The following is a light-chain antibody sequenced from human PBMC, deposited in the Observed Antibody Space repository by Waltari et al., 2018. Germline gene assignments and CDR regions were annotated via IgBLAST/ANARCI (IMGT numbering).Light chain of an antibody. Sequence: IVLTQSTGTLSLSPGERATLSCRASQSVSSSYLAWYQQKPGQAPRLLIYGASSRDTGIPYRFSGSGSGTDFTLTISRLEPEDFAVYYCQQYGSSRPWTFGQGTKVEIK. J-gene: IGKJ1*01. CDR1: QSVSSSY. CDR3: QQYGSSRPWT. V-gene: IGKV3-20*01. CDR2: GAS.